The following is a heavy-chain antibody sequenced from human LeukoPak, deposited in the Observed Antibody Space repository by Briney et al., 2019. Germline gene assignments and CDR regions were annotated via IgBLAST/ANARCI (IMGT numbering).Heavy chain of an antibody. J-gene: IGHJ4*02. V-gene: IGHV4-34*01. D-gene: IGHD6-19*01. CDR2: INHSGST. Sequence: SGTLSLTCAVSGGSFSGYYWSWIRQPPGKGLEWIGEINHSGSTNYNPSLKSRVTISVDTSKNQFSLKLSSVTVADTAVYYCARAGIAVSATHYFDYWGQGTLVTVSS. CDR1: GGSFSGYY. CDR3: ARAGIAVSATHYFDY.